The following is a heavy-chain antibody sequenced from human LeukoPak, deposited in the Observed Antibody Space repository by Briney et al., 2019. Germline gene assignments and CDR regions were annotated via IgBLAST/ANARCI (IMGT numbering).Heavy chain of an antibody. D-gene: IGHD5-18*01. Sequence: RLSCAASGFTFDDYAMHWVRHAPGKGLEWVSLISGDGGSTYYADSVKGRFTISRDNSKNSLYLQMNSLRTEDTALYYCAKDAIQLWLREYYFDYWGQGTLVTVSS. CDR3: AKDAIQLWLREYYFDY. J-gene: IGHJ4*02. V-gene: IGHV3-43*02. CDR1: GFTFDDYA. CDR2: ISGDGGST.